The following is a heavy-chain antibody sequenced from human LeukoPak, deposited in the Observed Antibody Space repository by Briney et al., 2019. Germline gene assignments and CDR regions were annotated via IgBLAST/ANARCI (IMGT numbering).Heavy chain of an antibody. CDR1: GFTFSSYA. Sequence: GGSLRLSCAASGFTFSSYAMIWVRQAPGKGLEWVSAIRGSGDITLYADSVKGRFTISRENSKNTLYLQMNRLRGEDTAVYYCARDPNGDYLGAFDFRGQGTMASVSS. CDR3: ARDPNGDYLGAFDF. D-gene: IGHD4-17*01. V-gene: IGHV3-23*01. J-gene: IGHJ3*01. CDR2: IRGSGDIT.